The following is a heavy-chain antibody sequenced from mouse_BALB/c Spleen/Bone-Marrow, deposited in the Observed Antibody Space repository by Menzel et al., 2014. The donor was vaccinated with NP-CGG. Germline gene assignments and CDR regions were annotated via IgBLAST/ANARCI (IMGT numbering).Heavy chain of an antibody. CDR1: GFAFSSYD. V-gene: IGHV5-12-1*01. CDR3: ARRYGYGAMDY. Sequence: EVQVVESGGGLVKPGGSLKLSCAASGFAFSSYDMSWVRQTPEKRLERVAYISSGGGSTYYPDTVKGRFTISRDNAKNTLYLQMSSLKSEDTAMYYCARRYGYGAMDYWGQGTSVTVSS. CDR2: ISSGGGST. D-gene: IGHD1-2*01. J-gene: IGHJ4*01.